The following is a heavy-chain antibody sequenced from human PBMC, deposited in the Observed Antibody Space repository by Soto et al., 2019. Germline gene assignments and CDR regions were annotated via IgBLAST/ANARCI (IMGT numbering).Heavy chain of an antibody. CDR3: ARDRDDYGSGNYYNRIDF. J-gene: IGHJ4*02. V-gene: IGHV1-69*01. CDR2: IIPIFGTP. CDR1: GGICSTYA. D-gene: IGHD3-10*01. Sequence: QVQLVQSGAEVKKPGSSVKVSCQASGGICSTYAISWLRQAPGQGLDWMGGIIPIFGTPNYAQRFQGRVTITADESTSTAYMELSRLRSEDTAVYYCARDRDDYGSGNYYNRIDFWGQGTLVTVSS.